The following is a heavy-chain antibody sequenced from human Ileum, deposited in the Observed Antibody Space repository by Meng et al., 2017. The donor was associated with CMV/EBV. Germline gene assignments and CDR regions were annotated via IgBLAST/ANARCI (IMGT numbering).Heavy chain of an antibody. CDR2: VYRRAKAK. V-gene: IGHV3-23*03. D-gene: IGHD2-2*02. CDR1: GFAFSDYS. Sequence: GESLKISCSASGFAFSDYSMNWVRQAPGGGLEWVSIVYRRAKAKYYAQSVKGRFTISRDDSTNTLYLQMNSLRVDDTATYYCAKDTTPDSRYNFDCWGQGTLVTVSS. CDR3: AKDTTPDSRYNFDC. J-gene: IGHJ4*02.